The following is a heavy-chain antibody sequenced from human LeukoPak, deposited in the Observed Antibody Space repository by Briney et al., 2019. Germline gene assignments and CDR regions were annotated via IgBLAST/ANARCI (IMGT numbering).Heavy chain of an antibody. CDR2: INPNSGGT. Sequence: GASVKVSCKASGYIFTGYYMHWVRQAPGQGLEWMGWINPNSGGTNYAQKFQGRVTMTRDTSISTAYMELSRLRSDDTAVYYCAKDVAAVAGQGYECFDYWGQGTLVTVSS. V-gene: IGHV1-2*02. J-gene: IGHJ4*02. D-gene: IGHD6-19*01. CDR3: AKDVAAVAGQGYECFDY. CDR1: GYIFTGYY.